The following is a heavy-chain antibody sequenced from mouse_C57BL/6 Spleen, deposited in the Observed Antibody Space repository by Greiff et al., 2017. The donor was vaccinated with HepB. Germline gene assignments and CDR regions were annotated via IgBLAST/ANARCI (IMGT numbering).Heavy chain of an antibody. CDR3: ARRDNDYDPVYFDY. D-gene: IGHD2-4*01. Sequence: QVQLQQSGAELARPGASVKLSCKASGYTFTSYGISWVKQRTGQGLEWIGEIYPRSGNTYYNEKFKGKATLTADKSSSTAYMELRSLTSEDSAVYFCARRDNDYDPVYFDYWGQGTTLTVSS. CDR1: GYTFTSYG. J-gene: IGHJ2*01. V-gene: IGHV1-81*01. CDR2: IYPRSGNT.